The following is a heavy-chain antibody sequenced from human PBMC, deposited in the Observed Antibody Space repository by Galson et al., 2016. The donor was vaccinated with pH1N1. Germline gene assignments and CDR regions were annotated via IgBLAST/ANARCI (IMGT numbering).Heavy chain of an antibody. D-gene: IGHD3-10*01. J-gene: IGHJ6*02. Sequence: LSLTCTVSGDSMNDHFWSWIRQPPAKGLEWIGFMHTTGITNQNPSLRSQVAISLDTSKSQFPRQPNTVTSADAAVYYCTRGRFGGGPNHYGVDVWGQGTTVTVSS. V-gene: IGHV4-59*11. CDR2: MHTTGIT. CDR1: GDSMNDHF. CDR3: TRGRFGGGPNHYGVDV.